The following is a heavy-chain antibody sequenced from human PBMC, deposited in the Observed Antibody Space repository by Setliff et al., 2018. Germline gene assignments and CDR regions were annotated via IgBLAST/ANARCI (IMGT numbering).Heavy chain of an antibody. V-gene: IGHV4-39*01. J-gene: IGHJ3*01. CDR1: GASISSGTYY. CDR2: IHYRGTT. D-gene: IGHD1-1*01. CDR3: ATSYLTLEAAFDV. Sequence: ETLSLTCTVSGASISSGTYYWAWIRQPPGKGLEWIGRIHYRGTTYSNASLASRLTISVDTAKNQFSLKLTSVTAADTAVYYCATSYLTLEAAFDVWGQGTMVTVSS.